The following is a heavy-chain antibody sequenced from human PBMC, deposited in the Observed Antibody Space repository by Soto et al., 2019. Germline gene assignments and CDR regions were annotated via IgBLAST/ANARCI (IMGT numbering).Heavy chain of an antibody. D-gene: IGHD2-2*03. CDR3: ASQFDGSGRLFDY. J-gene: IGHJ4*02. Sequence: PGGSLRLSCAASGFIFSTYGMNWVRQAPGKGLEWVALIWSHGNAERYADSVRGRFTISRDNSKNTLYLQMNSLRAEDTAVYYCASQFDGSGRLFDYWGKRTLVTVSA. CDR1: GFIFSTYG. CDR2: IWSHGNAE. V-gene: IGHV3-33*01.